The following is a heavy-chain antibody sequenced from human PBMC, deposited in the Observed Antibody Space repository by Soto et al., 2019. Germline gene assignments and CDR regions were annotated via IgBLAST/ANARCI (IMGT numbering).Heavy chain of an antibody. CDR2: INHSGST. CDR1: GGSFSGYY. V-gene: IGHV4-34*01. Sequence: PEETLSLTCAVYGGSFSGYYWSWIRQPPGKGLEWIGEINHSGSTNYNPSLKSRVTISVDTSKNQFSLKLSSVTAADTAVYYCARETYGDYVGYFDPWGQGIQVTVSS. D-gene: IGHD4-17*01. CDR3: ARETYGDYVGYFDP. J-gene: IGHJ5*02.